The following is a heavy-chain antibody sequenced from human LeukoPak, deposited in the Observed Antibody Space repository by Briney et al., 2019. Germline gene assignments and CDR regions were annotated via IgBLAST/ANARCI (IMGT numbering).Heavy chain of an antibody. D-gene: IGHD2-2*01. V-gene: IGHV4-59*08. Sequence: PSETLSLACTVSGGSISSYYWSWIRQPPGKGLEWIGYIYYSGSTNYNPSLKSRVTISVDTSKNQFSLKLSSVTAADTAVYYCARSDSIVVVPAAGWFDPWGQGTLVTVSS. J-gene: IGHJ5*02. CDR1: GGSISSYY. CDR3: ARSDSIVVVPAAGWFDP. CDR2: IYYSGST.